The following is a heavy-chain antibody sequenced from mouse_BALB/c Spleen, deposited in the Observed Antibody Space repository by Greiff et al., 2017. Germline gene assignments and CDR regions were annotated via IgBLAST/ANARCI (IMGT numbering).Heavy chain of an antibody. J-gene: IGHJ3*01. CDR1: GFTFSSYA. V-gene: IGHV5-9-4*01. Sequence: EVQRVESGGGLVKPGGSLKLSCAASGFTFSSYAMSWVRQSPEKRLEWVAEISSGGSYTYYPDTVTGRFTISRDNAKNTLYLEMSSLRSEDTAMYYCARTTSTLAYWGQGTLVTVSA. D-gene: IGHD1-2*01. CDR3: ARTTSTLAY. CDR2: ISSGGSYT.